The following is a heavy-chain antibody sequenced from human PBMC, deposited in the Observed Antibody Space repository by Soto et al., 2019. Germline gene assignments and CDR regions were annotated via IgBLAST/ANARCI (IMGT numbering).Heavy chain of an antibody. CDR3: ATVYFYDSSADYYFDY. D-gene: IGHD3-22*01. Sequence: PGGSLRLSCTVSGFTFDDYAMSWVRQAPGKGLEWVGFISSQAFGGTTEYAASVEGRFTISTDESKTIAYLQMNSLKAADTAVYSCATVYFYDSSADYYFDYWGQGTLVTVSS. J-gene: IGHJ4*02. CDR1: GFTFDDYA. CDR2: ISSQAFGGTT. V-gene: IGHV3-49*04.